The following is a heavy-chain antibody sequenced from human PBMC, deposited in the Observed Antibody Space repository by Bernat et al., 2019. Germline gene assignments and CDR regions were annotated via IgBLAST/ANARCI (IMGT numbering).Heavy chain of an antibody. J-gene: IGHJ6*02. CDR3: ARHYPQYYYYYGMDV. Sequence: QVQLQASGPGLVKPSETLSLTCTVSGGSISSYYWSWIRQPPGKGLEWIGYIYYSGSTNYNPSLKSRVTISVDTSKNQFSLKLSSVTAADTAVYYCARHYPQYYYYYGMDVWGQGTTVTVSS. CDR2: IYYSGST. CDR1: GGSISSYY. V-gene: IGHV4-59*08.